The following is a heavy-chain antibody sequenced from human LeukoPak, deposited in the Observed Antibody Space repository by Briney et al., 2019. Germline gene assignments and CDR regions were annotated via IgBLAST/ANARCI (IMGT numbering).Heavy chain of an antibody. Sequence: SETLSLTCAVSGGSISSGGYSWSWIRQPPGKGLEWIGYIYHSGSTYYNPSLKSRVTISVDRSKNQFSLKLSSVTAADTAVYYCARGVNDILTGYGSPGAFDIWGQGTMVTVSS. J-gene: IGHJ3*02. CDR1: GGSISSGGYS. D-gene: IGHD3-9*01. CDR2: IYHSGST. V-gene: IGHV4-30-2*01. CDR3: ARGVNDILTGYGSPGAFDI.